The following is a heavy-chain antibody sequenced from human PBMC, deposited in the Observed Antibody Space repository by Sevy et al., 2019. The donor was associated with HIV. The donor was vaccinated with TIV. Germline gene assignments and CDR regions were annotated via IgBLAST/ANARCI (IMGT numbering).Heavy chain of an antibody. CDR1: GGSISGYY. CDR2: IYTSGST. Sequence: ETLSLTCTVSGGSISGYYWSWIRQPAGKGLEWIGRIYTSGSTNYNPSLKSRVTMSVDTSKNQFSLKVTSVTAADTAIYYCARVKREGGPGGAGFYFYGVDVWGQGTTVTVSS. D-gene: IGHD1-26*01. V-gene: IGHV4-4*07. J-gene: IGHJ6*02. CDR3: ARVKREGGPGGAGFYFYGVDV.